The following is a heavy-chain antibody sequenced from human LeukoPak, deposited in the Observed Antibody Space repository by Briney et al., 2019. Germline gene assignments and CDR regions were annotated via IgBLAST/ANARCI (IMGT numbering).Heavy chain of an antibody. D-gene: IGHD1-26*01. CDR3: ARVSYSGSYAPFDP. CDR2: IRYDGSNK. V-gene: IGHV3-30*02. CDR1: GFTFSSRDW. Sequence: GGSLRLSCVASGFTFSSRDWMTWVRQAPGKGLEWVAFIRYDGSNKYYADSVKGRFTISRDNSKNTLYLQMNSLRAEDTAVYYCARVSYSGSYAPFDPWGQGTLVTVSS. J-gene: IGHJ5*02.